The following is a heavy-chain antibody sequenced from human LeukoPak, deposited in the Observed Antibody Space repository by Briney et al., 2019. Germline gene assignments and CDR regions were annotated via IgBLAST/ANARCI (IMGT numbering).Heavy chain of an antibody. Sequence: ASVKVSCKASGGTFSSYAISWVRQAPGQGLEWMGGIIPIFGTANYAQKFQGRVTITADESTSTAYMELRSLRSDDTAVYYCASNYYGSGSYYYWGQGTLVTVSS. CDR2: IIPIFGTA. J-gene: IGHJ4*02. V-gene: IGHV1-69*01. CDR3: ASNYYGSGSYYY. D-gene: IGHD3-10*01. CDR1: GGTFSSYA.